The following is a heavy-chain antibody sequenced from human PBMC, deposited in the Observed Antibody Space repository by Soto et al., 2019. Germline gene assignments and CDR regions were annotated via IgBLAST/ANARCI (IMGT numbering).Heavy chain of an antibody. J-gene: IGHJ4*02. CDR3: ARGELATIAYFDC. V-gene: IGHV1-69*06. D-gene: IGHD5-12*01. CDR2: ITPVFGAA. CDR1: GGTFGSST. Sequence: QVQLVQSGAEVKKPGSSVKVSCKASGGTFGSSTISWVRQAPGQGLEWMGGITPVFGAANYAQKFQGRVTITADKSMSTAYMELRSLRSEDTAVYYCARGELATIAYFDCWGQGTQVTVSS.